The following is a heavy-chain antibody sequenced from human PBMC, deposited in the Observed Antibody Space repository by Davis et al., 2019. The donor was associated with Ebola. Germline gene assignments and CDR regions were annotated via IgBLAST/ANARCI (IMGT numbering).Heavy chain of an antibody. J-gene: IGHJ4*02. Sequence: GGSLRLSCAVSGFTVRNNHVTWVRQAPGKGLEWVANIKEDGSEKYYVESVKGRFTISRDNARKSLYLQMDGLRVEDTAVYYCARPDRSIRTTPGYWGQGTLVTVSS. CDR1: GFTVRNNH. D-gene: IGHD1-1*01. CDR2: IKEDGSEK. CDR3: ARPDRSIRTTPGY. V-gene: IGHV3-7*01.